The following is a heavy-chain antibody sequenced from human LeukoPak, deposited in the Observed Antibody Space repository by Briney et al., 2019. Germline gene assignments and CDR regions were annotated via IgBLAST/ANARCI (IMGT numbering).Heavy chain of an antibody. CDR1: GGPMSRHY. Sequence: AETLSLTCTVSGGPMSRHYWSWIRQPAGKGLEWIGRIYSSGSTFYNNSLKSRVTMSVDTSKNQFSLKLVSVTAADTAVYYCARARGYCSSTSCYGGYYYYMDVWGKGTTVTVSS. CDR3: ARARGYCSSTSCYGGYYYYMDV. CDR2: IYSSGST. D-gene: IGHD2-2*01. V-gene: IGHV4-4*07. J-gene: IGHJ6*03.